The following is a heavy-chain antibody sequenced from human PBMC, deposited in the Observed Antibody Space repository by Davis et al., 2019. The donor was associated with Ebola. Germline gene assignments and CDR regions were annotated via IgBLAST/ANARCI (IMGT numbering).Heavy chain of an antibody. CDR2: INPSGGST. D-gene: IGHD3-10*01. V-gene: IGHV1-46*02. J-gene: IGHJ4*02. CDR3: AGSRSPADYFDY. Sequence: ASVKVSCKASGYTFNSYYIHWVRQAPGQGLEWMGIINPSGGSTTYAQNFQGRVTMTRDTSTSTVYMEMSSLTSEDTAVYYCAGSRSPADYFDYWGQGTLVTVSS. CDR1: GYTFNSYY.